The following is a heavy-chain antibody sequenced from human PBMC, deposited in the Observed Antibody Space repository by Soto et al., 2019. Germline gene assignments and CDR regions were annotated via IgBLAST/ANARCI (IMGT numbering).Heavy chain of an antibody. CDR3: ARVPKRIGCTNGVCYRGKNWYFDL. D-gene: IGHD2-8*01. Sequence: GGSLRLSCAASGFTFSSYWMSWVRQAPGKGLEWVANIKQDGSEKYYVDSVKGRFTISRDKAKNSLYLQMNSLRAEDTAVYYCARVPKRIGCTNGVCYRGKNWYFDLWGRGTLVTVSS. CDR2: IKQDGSEK. CDR1: GFTFSSYW. V-gene: IGHV3-7*01. J-gene: IGHJ2*01.